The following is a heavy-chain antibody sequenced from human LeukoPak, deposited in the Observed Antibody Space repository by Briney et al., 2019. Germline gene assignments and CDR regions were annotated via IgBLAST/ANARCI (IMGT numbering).Heavy chain of an antibody. CDR3: ALAHKQQLAPNY. CDR1: GGSISGRY. J-gene: IGHJ4*02. Sequence: SETLSLTCAVSGGSISGRYWSWIRQPPGKGLEWIANWRYDGSPNYTPSLESRATISLDTSKNQFSLRLTSVTAADTAVYYCALAHKQQLAPNYWGQGTLVTVSS. D-gene: IGHD6-13*01. CDR2: WRYDGSP. V-gene: IGHV4-59*11.